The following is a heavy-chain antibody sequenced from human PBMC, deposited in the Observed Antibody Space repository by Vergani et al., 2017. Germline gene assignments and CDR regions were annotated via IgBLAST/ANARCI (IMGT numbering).Heavy chain of an antibody. CDR3: ARDLVGATINPY. CDR1: GFTFGDYA. D-gene: IGHD1-26*01. V-gene: IGHV3-49*03. J-gene: IGHJ4*02. Sequence: EVQLVESGGGLVQPGRSLRLSCTASGFTFGDYAMSWFRQAPGKGLEWVGFIRSKAYGGTTEYAASVKGRFTISRDDSKSIAYLQMNSLKTEDTAVYYCARDLVGATINPYWGQGTLVTVSS. CDR2: IRSKAYGGTT.